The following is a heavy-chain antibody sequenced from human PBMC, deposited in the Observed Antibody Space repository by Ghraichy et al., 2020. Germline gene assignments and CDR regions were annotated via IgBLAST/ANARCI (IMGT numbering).Heavy chain of an antibody. Sequence: GESLNISCVGSGFTFSSYSMNWVRQSPGKGLEWVAYITSSSRTIFYADSVKGRFTISRDNGKNSLFLQISRLRVDDTAVYYCARDPKRGALDYWGRGTLVAVSA. D-gene: IGHD3-10*01. CDR2: ITSSSRTI. CDR1: GFTFSSYS. CDR3: ARDPKRGALDY. J-gene: IGHJ4*02. V-gene: IGHV3-48*04.